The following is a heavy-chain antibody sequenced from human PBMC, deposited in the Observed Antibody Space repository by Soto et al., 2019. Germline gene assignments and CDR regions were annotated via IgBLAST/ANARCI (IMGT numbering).Heavy chain of an antibody. CDR1: GFNFSSYA. CDR2: ISGSGGST. Sequence: GGSLXLSCAASGFNFSSYAMSWVRQAPGKGLEWVSAISGSGGSTYYADSVKGRFTISSDNSKNTLYLQMNSLRAEDTAVYYCARGDYDFWAWGQGTLVTVSS. CDR3: ARGDYDFWA. V-gene: IGHV3-23*01. D-gene: IGHD3-3*01. J-gene: IGHJ5*02.